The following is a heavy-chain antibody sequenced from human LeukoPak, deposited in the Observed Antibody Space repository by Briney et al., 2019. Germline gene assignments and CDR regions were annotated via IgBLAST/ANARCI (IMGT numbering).Heavy chain of an antibody. D-gene: IGHD5-18*01. Sequence: GGSLRLSCAASGFTVSSNYMSWVRQAPGKGLEWVSVIYSGGSTYYADSVKGRFTISRDNSKNTLYLQMNSLRAEDTAVYYCASTDKAMAPFDYWGQGTLVTVSS. CDR3: ASTDKAMAPFDY. CDR1: GFTVSSNY. J-gene: IGHJ4*02. CDR2: IYSGGST. V-gene: IGHV3-53*01.